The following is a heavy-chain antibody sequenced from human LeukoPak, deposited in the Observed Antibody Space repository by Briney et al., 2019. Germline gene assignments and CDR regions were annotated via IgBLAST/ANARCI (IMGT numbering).Heavy chain of an antibody. D-gene: IGHD5-18*01. V-gene: IGHV1-18*01. CDR1: GYSFTSFG. CDR2: ISAYNGNT. Sequence: GASVKVSCKASGYSFTSFGISWVRQAPGQGLEWMGWISAYNGNTNYVQKFQGRVTMTADISTSTAYTELRSLRSDDTAVFYCVRHLGVDTSMIFFDYWGQGTLVTVSS. CDR3: VRHLGVDTSMIFFDY. J-gene: IGHJ4*02.